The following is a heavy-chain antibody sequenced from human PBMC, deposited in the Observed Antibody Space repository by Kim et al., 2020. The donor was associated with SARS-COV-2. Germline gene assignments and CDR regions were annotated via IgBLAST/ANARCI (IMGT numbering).Heavy chain of an antibody. CDR2: IYSSGST. CDR1: GGSVTSVSYY. V-gene: IGHV4-61*01. CDR3: ARASYYFDSSGFDSSPVTPFDS. Sequence: SETLSLTCSVSGGSVTSVSYYWSWIRQPPGKGLEYIGYIYSSGSTNYNPSLKSRVTISVDTTKNQFSLKLSSVTAADTAVYYCARASYYFDSSGFDSSPVTPFDSWGQGDLVSVSS. D-gene: IGHD3-22*01. J-gene: IGHJ4*02.